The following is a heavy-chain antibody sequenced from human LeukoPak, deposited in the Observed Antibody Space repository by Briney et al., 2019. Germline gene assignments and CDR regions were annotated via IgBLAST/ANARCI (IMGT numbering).Heavy chain of an antibody. D-gene: IGHD5-18*01. Sequence: PGGSLRLSCAASGFTFTGYWMSWVRQAPGKGPEWVAHINQDLSETYYVDSVRGRFSIARDNAKNSVYLQMNGLRAEDTAVYYCARDPSRGYNYGYGDYWGQGTLVTVSS. CDR1: GFTFTGYW. CDR2: INQDLSET. J-gene: IGHJ4*02. V-gene: IGHV3-7*01. CDR3: ARDPSRGYNYGYGDY.